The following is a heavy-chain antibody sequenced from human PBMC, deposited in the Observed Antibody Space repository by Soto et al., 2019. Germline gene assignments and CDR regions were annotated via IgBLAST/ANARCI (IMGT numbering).Heavy chain of an antibody. CDR2: IIPILRST. V-gene: IGHV1-69*01. Sequence: QVQLLQSGAELREPGSSVRISCTPSGGTFVSSAFAWVRQAPGGKLEWMGGIIPILRSTKYAEKFLGRLTVRADASSRTAYLELSSLTFADTAVYFCAKKNPHGDSNKAWLDPWGQGTLVTVST. D-gene: IGHD2-8*01. J-gene: IGHJ5*02. CDR3: AKKNPHGDSNKAWLDP. CDR1: GGTFVSSA.